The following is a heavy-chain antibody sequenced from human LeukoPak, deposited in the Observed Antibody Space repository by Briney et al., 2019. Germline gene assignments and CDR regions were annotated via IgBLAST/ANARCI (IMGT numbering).Heavy chain of an antibody. D-gene: IGHD2-2*01. Sequence: ASVKVSCKASGYTFTGYYMHWVRQAPGQGLEWMGWIYPNSGGTNYAQKFQGRVTMTRDTSISTAYMELSRLRSDDTAVYYCARTRYCSSTSCFFYFDYWGQGTLVTVSS. V-gene: IGHV1-2*02. CDR2: IYPNSGGT. J-gene: IGHJ4*02. CDR1: GYTFTGYY. CDR3: ARTRYCSSTSCFFYFDY.